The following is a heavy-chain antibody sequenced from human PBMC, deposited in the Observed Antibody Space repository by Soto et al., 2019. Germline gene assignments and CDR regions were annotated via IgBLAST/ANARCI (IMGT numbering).Heavy chain of an antibody. CDR2: IWYDGSNE. V-gene: IGHV3-33*01. Sequence: HPGGSLRLSCASSGFTFSNYGMHWVRQAPGKGPEWVAVIWYDGSNEQYADSVKGRFTISRDNSKNTLYLQVNSLRAEDTAVYYCARGDHYYDTTGAPSYYFDHWGQGIPVTVSS. CDR1: GFTFSNYG. D-gene: IGHD3-22*01. J-gene: IGHJ4*02. CDR3: ARGDHYYDTTGAPSYYFDH.